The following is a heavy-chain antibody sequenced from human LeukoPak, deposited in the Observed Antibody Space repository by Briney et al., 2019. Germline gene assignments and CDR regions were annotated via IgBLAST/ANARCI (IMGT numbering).Heavy chain of an antibody. Sequence: SETLSLTCTVSGAAISGINDYWAWIRQPPGKGLEWIGTIYYSGTTYYNPSLKSRVTISVDTSKNQFSLKLSSVTAADTAVYYCARDYYDSSGYYHDAFDIWGQGTIVTVSS. CDR1: GAAISGINDY. J-gene: IGHJ3*02. D-gene: IGHD3-22*01. CDR3: ARDYYDSSGYYHDAFDI. V-gene: IGHV4-39*07. CDR2: IYYSGTT.